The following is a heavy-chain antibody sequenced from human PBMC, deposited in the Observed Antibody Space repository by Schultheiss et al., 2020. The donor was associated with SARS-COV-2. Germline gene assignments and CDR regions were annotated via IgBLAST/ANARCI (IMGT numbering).Heavy chain of an antibody. CDR3: AREISYGDYVDY. D-gene: IGHD4-17*01. V-gene: IGHV3-30*03. Sequence: GGSLRLSCAASGFTFSSYGMHWVRQAPGKGLEWVAVISYDGSNKYYADSVKGRFTISRDNAKNSLYLQMNSLRAEDTAVYYCAREISYGDYVDYWGQGTLVTVSS. J-gene: IGHJ4*02. CDR1: GFTFSSYG. CDR2: ISYDGSNK.